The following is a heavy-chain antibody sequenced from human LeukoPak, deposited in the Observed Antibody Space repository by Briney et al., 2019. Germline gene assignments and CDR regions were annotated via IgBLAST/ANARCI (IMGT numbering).Heavy chain of an antibody. Sequence: ASVKVPCKASGYTFTSYAIHWVRQAPGQRLEWMGWISAGNGNRKYSQKFQDRVTITRETSATTAYMELNSLTSEDTAVYYCARVSDDSGWNFDYWGQGTLVTVSS. CDR3: ARVSDDSGWNFDY. CDR1: GYTFTSYA. CDR2: ISAGNGNR. J-gene: IGHJ4*02. V-gene: IGHV1-3*01. D-gene: IGHD6-19*01.